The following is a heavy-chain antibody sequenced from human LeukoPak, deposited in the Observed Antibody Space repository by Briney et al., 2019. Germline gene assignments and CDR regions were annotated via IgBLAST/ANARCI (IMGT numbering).Heavy chain of an antibody. CDR1: GFTVSNNY. CDR2: IYSGGST. J-gene: IGHJ4*02. D-gene: IGHD3-10*01. CDR3: ARDEYGSGSYY. V-gene: IGHV3-66*01. Sequence: GGSLRLSCAASGFTVSNNYMSWVRQAPGKGLVWVSIIYSGGSTDYADSVKGRFTISRDNSKNTLYLQMNSLRAEDTAVYYCARDEYGSGSYYWGQGTLVTVSS.